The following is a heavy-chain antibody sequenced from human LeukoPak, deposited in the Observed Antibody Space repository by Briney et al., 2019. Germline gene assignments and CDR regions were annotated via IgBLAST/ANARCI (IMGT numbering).Heavy chain of an antibody. CDR1: GVTFSSYV. V-gene: IGHV3-23*01. CDR2: ISGSGGGT. CDR3: VQEGPRGLAFDI. Sequence: GGSLRLSCEASGVTFSSYVMSGVRQAPGKGPEGVSGISGSGGGTYYADSVKGRFAISRDNSKNTLYLQMNSLRAEDTAVYYCVQEGPRGLAFDIWGQGTKVTVSS. J-gene: IGHJ3*02.